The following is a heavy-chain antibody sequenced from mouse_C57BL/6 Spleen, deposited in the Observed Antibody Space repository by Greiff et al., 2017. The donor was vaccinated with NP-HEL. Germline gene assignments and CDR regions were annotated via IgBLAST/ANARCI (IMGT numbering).Heavy chain of an antibody. V-gene: IGHV1-18*01. CDR3: ARRGDSNGIQFYAMDY. CDR1: GYTFTDYN. D-gene: IGHD2-5*01. J-gene: IGHJ4*01. CDR2: INPNNGGT. Sequence: EVQLQQSGPELVKPGASVKIPCKASGYTFTDYNMDWVKQSHGKSLEWIGDINPNNGGTIYNQKFKGKATLTVDKSSSTAYMELRSLTSEDTAVYYCARRGDSNGIQFYAMDYWGQGTSVTVSS.